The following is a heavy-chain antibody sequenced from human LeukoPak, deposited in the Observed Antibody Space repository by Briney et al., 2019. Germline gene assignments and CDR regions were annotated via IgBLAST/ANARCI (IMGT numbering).Heavy chain of an antibody. D-gene: IGHD2-15*01. J-gene: IGHJ4*02. Sequence: ASVKVSCKASGYTFTSYYMHWVREAPGQGHECMGNINPSGGSTSYAQKFPGRVTMPRDTSTGTVYMELSSLRSEDTAVYYCAKGYCSGGTCYSYDYWGQGTLVTVSS. CDR1: GYTFTSYY. V-gene: IGHV1-46*01. CDR3: AKGYCSGGTCYSYDY. CDR2: INPSGGST.